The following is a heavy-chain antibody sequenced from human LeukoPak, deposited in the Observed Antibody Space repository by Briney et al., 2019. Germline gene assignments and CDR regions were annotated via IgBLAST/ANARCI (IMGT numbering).Heavy chain of an antibody. Sequence: SETLSLTCSVSGGSVSSGSYYWSWIRQPPGKGLEWIGYSSYSGSTSYNPSLKSRVTIAVDTSKNQFSLRLRSVTAADTAVYYCATARWNDGDAFDIWGQGTMVTVSS. J-gene: IGHJ3*02. CDR1: GGSVSSGSYY. D-gene: IGHD1-1*01. CDR3: ATARWNDGDAFDI. CDR2: SSYSGST. V-gene: IGHV4-61*01.